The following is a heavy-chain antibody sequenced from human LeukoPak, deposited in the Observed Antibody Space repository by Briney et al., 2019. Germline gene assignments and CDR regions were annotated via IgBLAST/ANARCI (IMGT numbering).Heavy chain of an antibody. D-gene: IGHD1-26*01. Sequence: SETLSLTCTVSGGSISSYYGSWIRQPAGKGLEWIGRIYTSGSTNYNPSLKSRVTMSVDTSKNQFSLKLSSVTAADTAVYYCARDGRSVGATKGVNWFDPWGQGTLVTVSS. CDR1: GGSISSYY. J-gene: IGHJ5*02. V-gene: IGHV4-4*07. CDR3: ARDGRSVGATKGVNWFDP. CDR2: IYTSGST.